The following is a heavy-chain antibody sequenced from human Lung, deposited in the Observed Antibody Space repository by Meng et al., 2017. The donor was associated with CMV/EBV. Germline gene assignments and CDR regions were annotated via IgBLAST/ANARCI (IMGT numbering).Heavy chain of an antibody. Sequence: EVPLEECGGGLIPPGVSLRLSCAASGFTVTSYYMHWVRQAPGKGLEWVSVIYSSGRTYYADSVKGRFTISRDNSKNTVDLQMNTLRAEDTAIYYCVRGPLLGWFDPWGQGALVTVSS. CDR2: IYSSGRT. J-gene: IGHJ5*02. V-gene: IGHV3-53*01. CDR1: GFTVTSYY. CDR3: VRGPLLGWFDP.